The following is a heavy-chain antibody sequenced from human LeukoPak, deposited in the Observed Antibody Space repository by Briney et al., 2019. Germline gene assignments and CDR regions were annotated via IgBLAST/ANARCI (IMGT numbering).Heavy chain of an antibody. J-gene: IGHJ4*02. V-gene: IGHV3-48*01. D-gene: IGHD6-13*01. CDR2: ISRSSSTI. CDR3: ATSIVAVGIGDFDY. CDR1: GFTFSTYT. Sequence: EGSVRLSCAASGFTFSTYTMNWVRQAPGKGLEWVSYISRSSSTIYYADSVKGRFTIFRDNAKKSLYLQINSLRAEDTALYYCATSIVAVGIGDFDYWGQGTLVTASS.